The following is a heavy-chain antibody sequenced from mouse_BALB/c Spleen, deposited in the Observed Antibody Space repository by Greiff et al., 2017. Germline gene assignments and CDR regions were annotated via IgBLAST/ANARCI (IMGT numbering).Heavy chain of an antibody. J-gene: IGHJ3*01. CDR3: ARYYDYDDGGFAY. V-gene: IGHV1-9*01. CDR1: GYTFSSYW. D-gene: IGHD2-4*01. Sequence: QVQLQQSGAELMKPGASVKISCKATGYTFSSYWIEWVKQRPGHGLEWIGEILPGSGSTNYNEKFKGKATFTADTSSNTAYMQLSSLTSEDSAVYYSARYYDYDDGGFAYWGQGTLVTVSA. CDR2: ILPGSGST.